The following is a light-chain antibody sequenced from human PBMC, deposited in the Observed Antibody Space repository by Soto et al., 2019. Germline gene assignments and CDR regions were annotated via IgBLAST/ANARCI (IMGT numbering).Light chain of an antibody. Sequence: IQMTQSPSSLSASVGDRVTITCRASQTINAYISWYQQQPGKAPGLLIYGSSTLQSVVPSRFSGSGSGTEFTLTISNPQPEDVATYCCQQSYDTPYTFGHRTKLEIK. J-gene: IGKJ2*01. CDR1: QTINAY. V-gene: IGKV1-39*01. CDR3: QQSYDTPYT. CDR2: GSS.